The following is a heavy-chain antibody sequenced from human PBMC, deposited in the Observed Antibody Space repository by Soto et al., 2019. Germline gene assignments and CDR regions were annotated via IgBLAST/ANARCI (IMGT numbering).Heavy chain of an antibody. J-gene: IGHJ4*02. CDR2: IRSKANNYAT. D-gene: IGHD2-21*02. CDR3: TRIYCGGDCSLGGTNY. V-gene: IGHV3-73*02. CDR1: GFTFSGSA. Sequence: EVQLVESGGGLVQPGGSLKLSCAASGFTFSGSAMHWVRQASGKGLEWVGRIRSKANNYATAYAASVKGRFTISRDDSKNTAYLQMNSLKTEDTAVYYCTRIYCGGDCSLGGTNYWGQGTLVTVSS.